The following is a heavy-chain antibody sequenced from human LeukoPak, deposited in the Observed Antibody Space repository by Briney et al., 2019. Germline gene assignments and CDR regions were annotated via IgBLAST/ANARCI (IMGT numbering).Heavy chain of an antibody. CDR1: GGSFSSYY. V-gene: IGHV4-34*01. CDR2: INHSGST. Sequence: KPSETLSLTCAVYGGSFSSYYWSWIRQPPGKGLEWIGEINHSGSTNYNPSLKSRVTISVDTSKNQFSLKLSSVTAADTAVYYCARAYDYVWGSYSALYFDYWGQGTLVTVSS. J-gene: IGHJ4*02. D-gene: IGHD3-16*01. CDR3: ARAYDYVWGSYSALYFDY.